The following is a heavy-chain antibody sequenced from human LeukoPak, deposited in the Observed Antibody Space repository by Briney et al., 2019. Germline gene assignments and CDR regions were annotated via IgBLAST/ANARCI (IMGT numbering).Heavy chain of an antibody. J-gene: IGHJ4*02. CDR2: ISYSGST. Sequence: PSETLSLTCTVSGGSVSSSSTIYYWGWVRQPPGKGLEWIGSISYSGSTYYNPSLKSRVTISADTSNNHFSLKLTSLTAADTAVYYCARGRGLGVITPYSDSWGQGTLVTVSS. V-gene: IGHV4-39*02. D-gene: IGHD3-16*02. CDR3: ARGRGLGVITPYSDS. CDR1: GGSVSSSSTIYY.